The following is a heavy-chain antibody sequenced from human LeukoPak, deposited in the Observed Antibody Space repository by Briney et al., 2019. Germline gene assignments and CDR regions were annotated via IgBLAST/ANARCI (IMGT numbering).Heavy chain of an antibody. CDR2: IIPIFGTA. Sequence: ASVKVSCKASGGTFSRYTISWVRQAPGQGLEWMGGIIPIFGTANYAQKFQGRVTITADESTSTAYMELSSLRSEDTAVYYCAGGVSLTGYSPSSSYYYMDVWGKGTTVTISS. CDR1: GGTFSRYT. D-gene: IGHD3-9*01. J-gene: IGHJ6*03. CDR3: AGGVSLTGYSPSSSYYYMDV. V-gene: IGHV1-69*13.